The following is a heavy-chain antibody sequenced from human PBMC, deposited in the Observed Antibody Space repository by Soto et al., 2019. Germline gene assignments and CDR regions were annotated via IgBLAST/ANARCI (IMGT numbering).Heavy chain of an antibody. V-gene: IGHV3-7*01. J-gene: IGHJ4*02. CDR1: GFIFSTYL. CDR3: SRSLDS. Sequence: GSLRLSWASSGFIFSTYLMYWVRQTPGKGLEWVDNINQDGSEKNYVDSVKGRFTIYRDNAKNSLYLQMSSLTAEDSALYYCSRSLDSWGQGTLVTVSS. CDR2: INQDGSEK.